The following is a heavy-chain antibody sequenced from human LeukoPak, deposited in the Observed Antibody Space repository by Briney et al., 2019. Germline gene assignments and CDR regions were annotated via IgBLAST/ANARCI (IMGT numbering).Heavy chain of an antibody. J-gene: IGHJ5*02. V-gene: IGHV3-30*04. Sequence: GGSLRLSCAASGFTFSSYAMHWVRQAPGKGLEWVAVISYDGSNKYYADSVRGRFTISRDNSRSTLFLQMNSLRGEDTAIYYCATYRQVMLPFEAWGRGTLVTVSS. CDR1: GFTFSSYA. CDR3: ATYRQVMLPFEA. D-gene: IGHD5-18*01. CDR2: ISYDGSNK.